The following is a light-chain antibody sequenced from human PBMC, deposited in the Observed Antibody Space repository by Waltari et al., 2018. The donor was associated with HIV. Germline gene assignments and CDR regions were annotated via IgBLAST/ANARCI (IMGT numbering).Light chain of an antibody. V-gene: IGLV2-23*02. CDR3: CSYAGTSILV. CDR2: EVT. CDR1: SSDVGSYNL. J-gene: IGLJ3*02. Sequence: QSALTQPASVSGSPGQSITISCTGTSSDVGSYNLVSWYQQHPGKAPKLMIYEVTKRLSGVSNRFSGSKSGNTASLTISGLQAEDEGDYHCCSYAGTSILVFGGGTKLTVL.